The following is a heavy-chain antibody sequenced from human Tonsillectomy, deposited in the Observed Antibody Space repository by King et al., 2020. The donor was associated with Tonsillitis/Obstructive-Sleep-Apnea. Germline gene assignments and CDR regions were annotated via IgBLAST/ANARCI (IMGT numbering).Heavy chain of an antibody. D-gene: IGHD4-23*01. CDR2: IYYSGST. CDR3: AGHPSTTVVPFDY. CDR1: GGSISSSSYY. V-gene: IGHV4-39*01. Sequence: QLQESGPGLVKPSETLSLTCTVSGGSISSSSYYWGWIRQPPGKGLEWIGSIYYSGSTYYNPSLKSRVTISVDTSKNQFSLKLSSVTAADTAVYYCAGHPSTTVVPFDYWGQGTLVTVSS. J-gene: IGHJ4*02.